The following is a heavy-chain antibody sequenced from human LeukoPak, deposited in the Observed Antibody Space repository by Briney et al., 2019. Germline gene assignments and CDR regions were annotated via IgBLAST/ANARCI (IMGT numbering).Heavy chain of an antibody. Sequence: GGSLRLSCAASGFTVSSNYMSWVRQAPGKGLEWVSVIYSGGSTYYADSVKGRFTISRHNSKNTLYLQMNSLRAEDTAVYYCARDIADTAMVFDYWGQGTLVTVSS. CDR1: GFTVSSNY. CDR3: ARDIADTAMVFDY. J-gene: IGHJ4*02. V-gene: IGHV3-53*04. CDR2: IYSGGST. D-gene: IGHD5-18*01.